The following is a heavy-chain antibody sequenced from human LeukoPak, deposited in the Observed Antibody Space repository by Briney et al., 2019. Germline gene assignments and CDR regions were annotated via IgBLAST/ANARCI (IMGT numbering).Heavy chain of an antibody. CDR3: ARDIAFDGTRPPDY. V-gene: IGHV3-30*04. D-gene: IGHD3-3*02. J-gene: IGHJ4*02. CDR1: GFTFSSYT. CDR2: ISHDGSNK. Sequence: GRSLRLYCAVSGFTFSSYTMHWVRQAPGKGLEWVAVISHDGSNKYYADSVKGRFTISRDNSKNTLYLQMNILRAEDTAVYYCARDIAFDGTRPPDYWGQGTLVTVSS.